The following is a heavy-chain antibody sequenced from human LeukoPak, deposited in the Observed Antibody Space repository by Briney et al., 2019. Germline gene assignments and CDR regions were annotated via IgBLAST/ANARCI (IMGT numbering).Heavy chain of an antibody. J-gene: IGHJ4*02. CDR1: EFTFSDYS. D-gene: IGHD1-26*01. Sequence: GGSLRLSCAASEFTFSDYSMSWVRQTPGKGLEWVSYISSSSSTIYYADYVKGRFTISRDNAKDSLYLQMNSLRAEDTAVYYCARARPTNYFDYWGQGTLVTVSS. CDR2: ISSSSSTI. V-gene: IGHV3-48*01. CDR3: ARARPTNYFDY.